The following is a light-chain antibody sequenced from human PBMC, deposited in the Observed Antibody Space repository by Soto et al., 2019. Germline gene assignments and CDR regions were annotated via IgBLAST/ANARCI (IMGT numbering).Light chain of an antibody. Sequence: EIVLTQSPATLSLSPGERATLSCRASQSVSSYLAWYQQKPGQAPRLLIYDASNRATGIPARCSGSGSGTDFTLTISSLEPEDFAVYYCQQRSSWPHMYTFGQGTKLEIK. J-gene: IGKJ2*01. V-gene: IGKV3-11*01. CDR2: DAS. CDR1: QSVSSY. CDR3: QQRSSWPHMYT.